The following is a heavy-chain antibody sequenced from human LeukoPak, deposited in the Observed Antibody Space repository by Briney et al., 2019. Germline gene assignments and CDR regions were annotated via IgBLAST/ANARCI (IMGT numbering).Heavy chain of an antibody. CDR2: IYTSGST. D-gene: IGHD5-18*01. J-gene: IGHJ3*02. CDR1: GGSISSGSYY. CDR3: ARVDTAMAHAFDI. V-gene: IGHV4-61*02. Sequence: PSETLSLTCTVSGGSISSGSYYWSWIRQPAGKGLEWIGRIYTSGSTNYNPSLKSRVTISVDTSKNQFSLKLSSVTAADTAVYYCARVDTAMAHAFDIWGQGTMVTVSS.